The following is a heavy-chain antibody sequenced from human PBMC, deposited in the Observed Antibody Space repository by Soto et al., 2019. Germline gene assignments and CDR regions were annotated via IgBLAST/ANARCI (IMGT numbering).Heavy chain of an antibody. CDR1: GDSVSSSSC. CDR3: VRSVPAATWQYSGMDV. CDR2: IYHSGTF. V-gene: IGHV4-4*02. Sequence: QVRLQESGPGLVEPSGTLSLTCAVSGDSVSSSSCWSGVRQAPGKGLEWIGEIYHSGTFNYNPALASRVSVSVDKSRNQLTLRLKSVTAADTAVYYCVRSVPAATWQYSGMDVWGQGTTVTVSS. D-gene: IGHD2-2*01. J-gene: IGHJ6*02.